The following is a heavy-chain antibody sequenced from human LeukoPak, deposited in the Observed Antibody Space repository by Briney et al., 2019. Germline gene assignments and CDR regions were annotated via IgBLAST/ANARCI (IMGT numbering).Heavy chain of an antibody. CDR2: IYYRVTS. J-gene: IGHJ5*02. V-gene: IGHV4-59*12. D-gene: IGHD6-19*01. CDR1: GDSISTYY. CDR3: AREGAGSSGWYGGSDWFDP. Sequence: SETLSLTCTVSGDSISTYYWSWIRQPPGKGLEWIGYIYYRVTSDYNPSLKSRVTISVDTSKNQFSLKLTSVTAADTAVYYCAREGAGSSGWYGGSDWFDPWGQGTLVTVSS.